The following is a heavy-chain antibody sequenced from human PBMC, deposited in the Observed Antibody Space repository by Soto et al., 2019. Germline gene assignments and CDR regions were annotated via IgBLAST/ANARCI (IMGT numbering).Heavy chain of an antibody. CDR3: ARVLYIRGCYAFGY. CDR2: MNPNSGNT. Sequence: GASVKVSCKAPGDTFTSYYMHWVRQATGQGLEWMGWMNPNSGNTGYAQKFQGRVTMTRNTSISTAYMELSSLRSEDTAVYYCARVLYIRGCYAFGYWGQGTLVTAPQ. J-gene: IGHJ4*02. V-gene: IGHV1-8*01. CDR1: GDTFTSYY. D-gene: IGHD6-19*01.